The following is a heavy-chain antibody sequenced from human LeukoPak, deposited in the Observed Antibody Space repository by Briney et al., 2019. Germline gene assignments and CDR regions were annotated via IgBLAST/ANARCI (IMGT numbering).Heavy chain of an antibody. J-gene: IGHJ3*02. D-gene: IGHD3-22*01. CDR2: ISSSGST. CDR3: AGGPYSYDSSGAFDS. V-gene: IGHV4-61*02. CDR1: GDSLSSGAYY. Sequence: SESLSLTCTVSGDSLSSGAYYWSWLRQPAGKGLEWIGRISSSGSTNYNSSLKSRGTISVDTSKNQFSLKLSFVTAADTAVYFGAGGPYSYDSSGAFDSWGQGTMVTVSS.